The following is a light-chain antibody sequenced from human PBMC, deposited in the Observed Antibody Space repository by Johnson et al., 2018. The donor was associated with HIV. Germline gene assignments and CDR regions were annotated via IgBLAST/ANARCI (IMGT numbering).Light chain of an antibody. V-gene: IGLV1-51*02. CDR1: SSNIGNNY. CDR2: ENN. J-gene: IGLJ1*01. Sequence: QSVLTQPPSVSAAPGQKVTISCSGSSSNIGNNYVSWYQQLTGTAPKLLIYENNKRPSGIPDRFSGSKSGTSATLGITRLQTGDEADYYCGTWDSSLSALYGFGTGTKVTVL. CDR3: GTWDSSLSALYG.